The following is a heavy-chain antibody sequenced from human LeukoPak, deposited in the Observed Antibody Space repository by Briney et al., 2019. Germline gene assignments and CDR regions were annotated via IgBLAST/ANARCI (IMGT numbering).Heavy chain of an antibody. D-gene: IGHD1-26*01. CDR3: ARGSSGTYGMGY. CDR2: IYSGGST. CDR1: GFTVSSNY. Sequence: GGSLRLSCAASGFTVSSNYMSWVRQAPGKGLEWVSVIYSGGSTYYAESVKGRFTISRDNSKNTLFLQMNGLRAEDTAVYYCARGSSGTYGMGYWGQGTLVTVSS. J-gene: IGHJ4*02. V-gene: IGHV3-66*01.